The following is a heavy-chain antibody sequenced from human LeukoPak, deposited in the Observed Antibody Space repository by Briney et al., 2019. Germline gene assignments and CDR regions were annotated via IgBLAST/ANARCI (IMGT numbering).Heavy chain of an antibody. CDR3: ARGWIQLWLYY. V-gene: IGHV1-46*01. D-gene: IGHD5-18*01. CDR2: INPSGGST. CDR1: GGTFSSYA. J-gene: IGHJ4*02. Sequence: ASVKVSCKASGGTFSSYAISWVRQAPGQGLEWMGIINPSGGSTSYAQKFQGRVTMTRDTSTSTVYMELSSLRSEDTAVYYCARGWIQLWLYYWGQGTLVTVSS.